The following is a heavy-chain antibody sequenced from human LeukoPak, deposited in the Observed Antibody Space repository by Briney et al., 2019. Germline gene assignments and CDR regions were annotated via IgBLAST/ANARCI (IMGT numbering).Heavy chain of an antibody. CDR1: GGTFSSYA. CDR3: AGSLGYCTSNVCYLKY. D-gene: IGHD2-8*01. J-gene: IGHJ4*02. CDR2: IIPIFGTA. V-gene: IGHV1-69*13. Sequence: SVKVSCKASGGTFSSYAISWVRQAPGQGLEWMGGIIPIFGTANYAQKFQGRVTITADESTSTAYMELSSLRSDDTAVYYCAGSLGYCTSNVCYLKYWGQGTLVTVSS.